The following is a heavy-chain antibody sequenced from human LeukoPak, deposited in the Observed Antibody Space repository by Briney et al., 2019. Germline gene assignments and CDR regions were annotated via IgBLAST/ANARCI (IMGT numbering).Heavy chain of an antibody. CDR3: ARGPPGGWYYFDY. CDR1: GGSFSGDY. Sequence: SETLSLTCAVYGGSFSGDYWSWIRQPPGKGLEWIGEINHSGSTNYNPSLKSRVTISVDTSKNQFSLKLSSVTAADTAVYYCARGPPGGWYYFDYWGQGTLVTVSS. V-gene: IGHV4-34*01. D-gene: IGHD6-19*01. J-gene: IGHJ4*02. CDR2: INHSGST.